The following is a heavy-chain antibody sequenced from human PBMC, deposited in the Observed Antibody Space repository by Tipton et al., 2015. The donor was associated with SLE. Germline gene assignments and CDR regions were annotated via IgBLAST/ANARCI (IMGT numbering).Heavy chain of an antibody. CDR2: IYYSGST. D-gene: IGHD6-13*01. CDR3: ARDRVEYSSSDY. J-gene: IGHJ4*02. V-gene: IGHV4-59*11. CDR1: GGSISSHY. Sequence: TLSLTCTVSGGSISSHYWSWIRQPPGKGLEWIAYIYYSGSTNYNPSLKSRVTISVDTSKNQFSLKLSSVTAADTAVYYCARDRVEYSSSDYWGQGTLVTVSS.